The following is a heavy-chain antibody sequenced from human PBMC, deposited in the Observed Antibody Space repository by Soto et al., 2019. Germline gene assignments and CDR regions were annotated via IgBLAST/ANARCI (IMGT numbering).Heavy chain of an antibody. J-gene: IGHJ4*02. CDR1: GGSFSGYF. CDR3: ARNLRYDFVD. V-gene: IGHV4-34*01. Sequence: SETLSLTCAVSGGSFSGYFWTWIRQPPGKGLEWIGEINHSGTTNYTPSLKNRITISLDRSKNQFSLRIISLTAADTAVYYCARNLRYDFVDWGQGALVTVSS. D-gene: IGHD3-3*01. CDR2: INHSGTT.